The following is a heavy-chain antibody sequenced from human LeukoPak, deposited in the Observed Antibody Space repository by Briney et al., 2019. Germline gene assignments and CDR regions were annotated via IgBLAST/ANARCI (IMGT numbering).Heavy chain of an antibody. CDR3: ARHYLGSGSEDY. CDR1: GYSFTSFG. V-gene: IGHV1-18*01. CDR2: ISRHNGNT. Sequence: GASVKVSCKASGYSFTSFGITWVRQAPGQGLEWMGWISRHNGNTDYAQRFRGRVTLTMDTSTTTADMELRNLIPDDTAVYYCARHYLGSGSEDYWGQGTLVSVSS. J-gene: IGHJ4*02. D-gene: IGHD3-10*01.